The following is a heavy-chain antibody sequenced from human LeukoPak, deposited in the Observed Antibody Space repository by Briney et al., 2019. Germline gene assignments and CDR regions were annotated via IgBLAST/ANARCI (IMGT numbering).Heavy chain of an antibody. CDR3: ARGRYCSGGSCLWFDY. V-gene: IGHV4-39*01. D-gene: IGHD2-15*01. J-gene: IGHJ4*02. Sequence: SETLSLTCTVSGAFISSSSYYWGWIRQAPGKGLEWIGEIYYSGRDYNNPSLKSRVTLSIDTSKNQFSLDLTSVTAADTAVYYCARGRYCSGGSCLWFDYWGQGTLVTVSS. CDR2: IYYSGRD. CDR1: GAFISSSSYY.